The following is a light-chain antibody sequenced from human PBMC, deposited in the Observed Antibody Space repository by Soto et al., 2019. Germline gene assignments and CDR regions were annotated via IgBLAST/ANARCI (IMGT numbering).Light chain of an antibody. CDR1: SSNIGRNT. V-gene: IGLV1-44*01. CDR2: SNN. Sequence: QSVLTQPPSASGTPGQRVTISCSGGSSNIGRNTVNWYQHLPGTAPKLLIYSNNLRPSGVPYRFSGSKSGTSASLAISGLQSEDEAEYYCAAWDDSLNGWVFGGGTKLTVL. J-gene: IGLJ3*02. CDR3: AAWDDSLNGWV.